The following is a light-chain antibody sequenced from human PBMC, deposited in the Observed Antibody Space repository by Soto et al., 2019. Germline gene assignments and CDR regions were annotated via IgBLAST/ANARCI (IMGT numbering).Light chain of an antibody. CDR2: DVS. Sequence: QSALTQPASMSGSPGRSITISCTGSSSDVGAYNYDSWYQQYRPGEAPKLIIYDVSHRPAGVSTRFSGSKSGNTASLTISGLQTEDEADYYCSSYTRAATYVFGTGTKVTVL. CDR1: SSDVGAYNY. J-gene: IGLJ1*01. V-gene: IGLV2-14*03. CDR3: SSYTRAATYV.